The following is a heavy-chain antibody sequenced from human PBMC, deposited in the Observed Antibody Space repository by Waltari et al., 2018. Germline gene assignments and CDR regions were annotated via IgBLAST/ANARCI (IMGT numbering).Heavy chain of an antibody. CDR1: GYPFRDYD. CDR2: INPKSGNT. J-gene: IGHJ4*02. CDR3: ARVHYDFWSGYYI. Sequence: QMQLVQSGAEVKKPGASVKDSCKASGYPFRDYDINWVRQATGHGLEWMGWINPKSGNTVSAQNFQDRVTITRDPSTSTVYMELSSLRSDDAAVYYCARVHYDFWSGYYIWGQGTLVTVPS. D-gene: IGHD3-3*01. V-gene: IGHV1-8*02.